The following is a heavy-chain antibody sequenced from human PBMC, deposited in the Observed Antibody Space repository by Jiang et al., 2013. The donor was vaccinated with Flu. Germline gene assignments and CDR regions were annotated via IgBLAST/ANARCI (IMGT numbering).Heavy chain of an antibody. CDR2: IYPGDSDT. D-gene: IGHD6-19*01. V-gene: IGHV5-51*01. J-gene: IGHJ4*02. CDR3: AMPSGWSWGLDY. Sequence: MGIIYPGDSDTRYSPSFQGQVTISADKSISTAYLQWSSLKASDTAMYYCAMPSGWSWGLDYWGQGTLVTVSS.